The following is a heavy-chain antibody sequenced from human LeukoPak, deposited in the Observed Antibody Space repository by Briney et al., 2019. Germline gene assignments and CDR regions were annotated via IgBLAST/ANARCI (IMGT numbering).Heavy chain of an antibody. CDR1: GYSFTNYW. CDR3: ARQRGYSYDGYGMDV. CDR2: IYPGDSDT. D-gene: IGHD5-18*01. V-gene: IGHV5-51*01. Sequence: GESLKISCKASGYSFTNYWIGWVRQMPGKGLEWMGIIYPGDSDTNYSPSFQGQVTISADKSISTAHLQWSSLKASDTALYYCARQRGYSYDGYGMDVWGQGTTVTVSS. J-gene: IGHJ6*02.